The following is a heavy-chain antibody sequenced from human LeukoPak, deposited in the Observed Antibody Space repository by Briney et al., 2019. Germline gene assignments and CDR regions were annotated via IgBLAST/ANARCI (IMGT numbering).Heavy chain of an antibody. V-gene: IGHV3-66*04. CDR3: ARHDSSGYYYLNAFDI. CDR2: IYSGGST. Sequence: GGSLRLSCAASGFTVSSNYMRWVRQAPGKGLEWVSVIYSGGSTYYADSVKGRFTISRDNSKNTLYLQMNSLRAEDTAVYYCARHDSSGYYYLNAFDIWGQGTMVTVSS. J-gene: IGHJ3*02. CDR1: GFTVSSNY. D-gene: IGHD3-22*01.